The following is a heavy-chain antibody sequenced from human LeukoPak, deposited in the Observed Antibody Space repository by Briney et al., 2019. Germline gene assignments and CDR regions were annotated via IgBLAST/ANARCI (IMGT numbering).Heavy chain of an antibody. CDR2: IYHSGST. J-gene: IGHJ5*02. CDR3: ARHRGYYDFWSGYPTYNWFDP. D-gene: IGHD3-3*01. V-gene: IGHV4-38-2*01. CDR1: GYSISSGYY. Sequence: SETLSLTCAVSGYSISSGYYWGWIRQPPGKGLEWIGSIYHSGSTYYNPSLKSRVTISVDTSKNQFSLKLSSVTAADTAVYYCARHRGYYDFWSGYPTYNWFDPWGQGTLVTVSS.